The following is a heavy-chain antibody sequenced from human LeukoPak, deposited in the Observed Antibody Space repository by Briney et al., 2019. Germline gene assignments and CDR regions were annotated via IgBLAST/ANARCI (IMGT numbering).Heavy chain of an antibody. J-gene: IGHJ4*02. CDR2: IYHSGST. CDR3: ARALHYCSSTSCYVGVGFDY. V-gene: IGHV4-30-2*01. Sequence: SETLSLTCAVSGGSISSGGYSWSWIRQPPGKGLEWIGYIYHSGSTYYNPSLKSRVTISVDRSKNQLSLKLSSVTAADTAVYYCARALHYCSSTSCYVGVGFDYWGQGTLVTVSS. CDR1: GGSISSGGYS. D-gene: IGHD2-2*01.